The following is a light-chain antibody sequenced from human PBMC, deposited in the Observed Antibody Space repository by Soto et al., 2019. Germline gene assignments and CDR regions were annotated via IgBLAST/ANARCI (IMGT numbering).Light chain of an antibody. CDR2: EVS. Sequence: QSALTQPASVSGSPGQSITISCTGTSSDVDTYKYVSWYQQHPGKAPKLMIYEVSHRPSGVSDRVSGSKSGNTASLTISGLQAEDEADYYCCSYAGSTTRVLFGGGTKVTVL. V-gene: IGLV2-14*01. CDR3: CSYAGSTTRVL. J-gene: IGLJ2*01. CDR1: SSDVDTYKY.